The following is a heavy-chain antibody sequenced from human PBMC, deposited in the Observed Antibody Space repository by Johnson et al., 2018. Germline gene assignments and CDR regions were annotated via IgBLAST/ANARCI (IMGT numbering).Heavy chain of an antibody. CDR2: ISWNSGNI. J-gene: IGHJ3*02. CDR3: GSDSPGGGWPLEAFDI. V-gene: IGHV3-9*01. Sequence: EVQLVESGGGLVQPGRSLRLSCKASGFTFDDYAMHWVRQAPGKGLEWVSGISWNSGNIGQADSVKGRFTISRNNAKNSLYLQMHSLRPEDTAVYYCGSDSPGGGWPLEAFDIWGQGTMVTVSS. D-gene: IGHD2-15*01. CDR1: GFTFDDYA.